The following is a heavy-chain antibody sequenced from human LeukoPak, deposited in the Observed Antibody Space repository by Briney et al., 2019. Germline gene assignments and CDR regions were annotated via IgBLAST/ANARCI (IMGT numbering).Heavy chain of an antibody. CDR3: AKQIASTGRSYYYYSMDV. J-gene: IGHJ6*02. Sequence: GGSLRLSCAASGFTVSSNYMSWVRQAPGKGLEWVSGISGSGGSTYYADSVKGRFSISRDNSKNTLYLQMNSLRAEDTAVYYCAKQIASTGRSYYYYSMDVWGQGNPGHRLL. V-gene: IGHV3-23*01. D-gene: IGHD6-13*01. CDR2: ISGSGGST. CDR1: GFTVSSNY.